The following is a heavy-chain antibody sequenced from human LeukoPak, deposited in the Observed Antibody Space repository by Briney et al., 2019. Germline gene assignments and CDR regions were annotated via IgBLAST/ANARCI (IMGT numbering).Heavy chain of an antibody. CDR2: TYYRSKWYN. Sequence: SQTLSLTCAISGDSVSSNSAAWNWIRQSPSRGLEWLGRTYYRSKWYNDYAVSVKSRITINPDTSKNQFSLQLNSVTPEDTAVYYCARGPGYSSSWSKYYFDYWGQGTLVTVSS. D-gene: IGHD6-13*01. J-gene: IGHJ4*02. CDR3: ARGPGYSSSWSKYYFDY. CDR1: GDSVSSNSAA. V-gene: IGHV6-1*01.